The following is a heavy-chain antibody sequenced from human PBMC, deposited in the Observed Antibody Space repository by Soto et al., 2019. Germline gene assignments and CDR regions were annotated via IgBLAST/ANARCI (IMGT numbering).Heavy chain of an antibody. CDR1: GFTFGDYA. V-gene: IGHV3-49*04. CDR3: TRDQPITP. J-gene: IGHJ3*01. CDR2: IRSKGSGGTS. D-gene: IGHD3-10*01. Sequence: LRLSCTASGFTFGDYAMSWVRQAPGKGLEWVGFIRSKGSGGTSEYAASVKGRFTFSRDDSKSIAYLQMNSLKIEDTAVYYCTRDQPITPWGQGTMVTVSS.